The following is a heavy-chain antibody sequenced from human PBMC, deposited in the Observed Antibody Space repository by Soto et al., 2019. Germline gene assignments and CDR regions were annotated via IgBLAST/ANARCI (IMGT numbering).Heavy chain of an antibody. J-gene: IGHJ3*01. CDR1: GGTFSSYA. CDR3: ARPQGSGWRFNALDF. D-gene: IGHD6-19*01. CDR2: IIPMFGTA. V-gene: IGHV1-69*13. Sequence: SVNVSCKASGGTFSSYAINWVRQAPGEGLEWMGGIIPMFGTANHAQKFRDRIVITADESTNTAYLELNSLRYEDTAIYYCARPQGSGWRFNALDFWGQGTVVTVSS.